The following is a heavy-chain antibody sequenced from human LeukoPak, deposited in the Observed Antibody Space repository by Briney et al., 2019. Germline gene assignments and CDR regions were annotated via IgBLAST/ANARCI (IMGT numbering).Heavy chain of an antibody. D-gene: IGHD2-15*01. Sequence: ASVKVSCKASVCTFSSYAISWVRQAPGQGLEWMGWINPNSGGTNYAQKFQGRVTMTRDTSISTVYMELSRLRSDDTAVYYCARGIVVVVAATQGWFDPWGQGTLVTVSS. CDR2: INPNSGGT. V-gene: IGHV1-2*02. J-gene: IGHJ5*02. CDR3: ARGIVVVVAATQGWFDP. CDR1: VCTFSSYA.